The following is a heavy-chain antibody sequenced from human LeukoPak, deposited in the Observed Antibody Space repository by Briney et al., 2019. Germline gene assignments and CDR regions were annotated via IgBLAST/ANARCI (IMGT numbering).Heavy chain of an antibody. CDR1: GFSLSSSGVP. D-gene: IGHD4-23*01. CDR2: HYTTDLK. Sequence: SGPTLVKPTQTLTLSCTFAGFSLSSSGVPVGWVRQPPGRALAWLAAHYTTDLKRHSPSLSSRLTSTKDTSENQVVLTRTNIDPVDTATYYCARRVFPSSDGNGAFDSWGQGTLVTVS. J-gene: IGHJ4*02. V-gene: IGHV2-5*01. CDR3: ARRVFPSSDGNGAFDS.